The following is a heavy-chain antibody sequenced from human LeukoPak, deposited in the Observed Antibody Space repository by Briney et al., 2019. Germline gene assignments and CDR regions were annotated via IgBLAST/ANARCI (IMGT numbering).Heavy chain of an antibody. CDR1: GSSIRSSY. Sequence: SETLSLTWTASGSSIRSSYWSWIRQPPGKGLEWIGYISYTGSTNYNPSLKSRVSLSVDTSKNQFSLELSSVTAADTAVYYCATYRTSYIYWYFDLWGRGTLVTVSS. V-gene: IGHV4-59*01. CDR3: ATYRTSYIYWYFDL. J-gene: IGHJ2*01. CDR2: ISYTGST. D-gene: IGHD2-2*01.